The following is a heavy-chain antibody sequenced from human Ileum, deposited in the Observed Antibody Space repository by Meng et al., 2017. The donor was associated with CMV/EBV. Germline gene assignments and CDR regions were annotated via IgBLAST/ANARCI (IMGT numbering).Heavy chain of an antibody. Sequence: SCAVSGFTFSVYAMHWVRQAPGKGLEWVALTSFNGENTYYADSVKGRFTISRDNSKNTVYLQMNSLRDQDTAVYYCAGSGRGPGMDYWGQGTLVTVSS. V-gene: IGHV3-30*03. CDR1: GFTFSVYA. CDR2: TSFNGENT. CDR3: AGSGRGPGMDY. D-gene: IGHD3-10*01. J-gene: IGHJ4*02.